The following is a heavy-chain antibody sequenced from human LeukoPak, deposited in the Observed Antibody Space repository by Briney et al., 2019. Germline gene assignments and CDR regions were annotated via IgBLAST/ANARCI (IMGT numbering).Heavy chain of an antibody. Sequence: SETLSLTCTVSGGSISSYYWSWIRQPPGKGLEWIGYIYYSGSTNYNPSLKSRVTISVDTSKNQFSLKLSSVTAADTAVYYCARDQGYYDSSGYYCGWFDPWGQGTLVTVSS. CDR3: ARDQGYYDSSGYYCGWFDP. CDR1: GGSISSYY. CDR2: IYYSGST. J-gene: IGHJ5*02. D-gene: IGHD3-22*01. V-gene: IGHV4-59*01.